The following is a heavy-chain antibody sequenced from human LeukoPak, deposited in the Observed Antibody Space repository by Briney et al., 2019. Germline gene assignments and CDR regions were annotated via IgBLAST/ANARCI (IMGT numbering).Heavy chain of an antibody. CDR2: ISSDGSGT. V-gene: IGHV3-74*01. CDR1: GFTFDDYA. CDR3: VTVMKTTTSLGADF. D-gene: IGHD1-26*01. Sequence: GGSLRLSYAASGFTFDDYAMHWVRQAAGKGLVWVSRISSDGSGTSYADSVKGRFSISRDNAKNTLYLHMNSLRAEDTALYYCVTVMKTTTSLGADFWGQGILVTVSS. J-gene: IGHJ4*02.